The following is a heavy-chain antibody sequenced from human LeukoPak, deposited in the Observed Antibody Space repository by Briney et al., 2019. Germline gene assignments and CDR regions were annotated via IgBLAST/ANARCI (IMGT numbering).Heavy chain of an antibody. Sequence: PGESLRLSCAASGFTFVNYWMHWVRQAPGRGLECVANINQDGSEKNYVDSVKGRFTISRDNAKNSLYLQMNSLRVEDTAVYYCARGDGWIINLGGQGTLVTVSS. CDR1: GFTFVNYW. D-gene: IGHD3-10*01. CDR2: INQDGSEK. CDR3: ARGDGWIINL. J-gene: IGHJ4*02. V-gene: IGHV3-7*05.